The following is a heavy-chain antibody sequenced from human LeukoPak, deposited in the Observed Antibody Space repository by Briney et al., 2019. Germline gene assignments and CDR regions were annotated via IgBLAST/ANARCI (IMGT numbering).Heavy chain of an antibody. CDR2: ISASGGNT. J-gene: IGHJ4*02. CDR1: GFTFSTYA. D-gene: IGHD3-3*01. CDR3: AKDQAVIIKYYFDY. Sequence: GGSLRLSCAASGFTFSTYAMSWVHQAPGKGLEWVSAISASGGNTYYADSVKGRFTISRDNSKNTLYLQLNSLKAEDTAVYYCAKDQAVIIKYYFDYWGQGTLVTVSS. V-gene: IGHV3-23*01.